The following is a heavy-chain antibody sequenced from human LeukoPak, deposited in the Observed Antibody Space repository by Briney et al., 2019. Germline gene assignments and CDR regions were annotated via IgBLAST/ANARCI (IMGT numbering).Heavy chain of an antibody. J-gene: IGHJ4*02. V-gene: IGHV4-34*01. CDR3: ARRYYYNLGSFPFDF. Sequence: SETLSLTCAVSGGPFSGYFCSWIRQSSGKGLEWIGEIHNSGTTNYNPSLNSRVTISEDTSKNQFYLNLSSVTAADTAVYFCARRYYYNLGSFPFDFWGQGTLVTVSS. CDR1: GGPFSGYF. CDR2: IHNSGTT. D-gene: IGHD3-10*01.